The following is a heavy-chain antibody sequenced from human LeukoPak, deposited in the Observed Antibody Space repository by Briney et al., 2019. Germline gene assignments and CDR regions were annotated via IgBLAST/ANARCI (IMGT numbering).Heavy chain of an antibody. V-gene: IGHV1-69*06. CDR3: ARDSVAVAGTRYFDY. CDR1: GGTFSSYA. CDR2: IIPIFGTA. Sequence: SVKVSCKASGGTFSSYAISWVRQAPGQGLEWMGGIIPIFGTANYAQKFQGRVTITADKSTSTAYMELSSLRSEDMAVYYCARDSVAVAGTRYFDYWGQGTLVTASS. D-gene: IGHD6-19*01. J-gene: IGHJ4*02.